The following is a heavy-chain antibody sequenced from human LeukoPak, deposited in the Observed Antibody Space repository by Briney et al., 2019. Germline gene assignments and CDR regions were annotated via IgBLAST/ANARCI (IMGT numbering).Heavy chain of an antibody. CDR2: IREDGTEK. Sequence: GGSLRLSRTASGFTFSGAWMTWVRQAPGKGLEWVANIREDGTEKNYVDSVKGRFTISRDNAKNSLFLQMSNLRDDDTAIYYCARHVGISFWGQGTLVTVSS. J-gene: IGHJ4*02. CDR3: ARHVGISF. V-gene: IGHV3-7*01. D-gene: IGHD7-27*01. CDR1: GFTFSGAW.